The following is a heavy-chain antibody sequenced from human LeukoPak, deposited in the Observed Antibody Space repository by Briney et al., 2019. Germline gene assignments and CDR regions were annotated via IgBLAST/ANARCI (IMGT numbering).Heavy chain of an antibody. J-gene: IGHJ3*02. D-gene: IGHD4-23*01. Sequence: SETLSLTCTVSGGSVSSGGSYWSWIRQHPGKGLEWIGYIYYSGSTYYNPSLKSRVTISVDTSKNQFSLKLSSVTAADTAVYYCARDASYGGNSRAFDIWGQGTMVTVSS. CDR1: GGSVSSGGSY. V-gene: IGHV4-31*03. CDR2: IYYSGST. CDR3: ARDASYGGNSRAFDI.